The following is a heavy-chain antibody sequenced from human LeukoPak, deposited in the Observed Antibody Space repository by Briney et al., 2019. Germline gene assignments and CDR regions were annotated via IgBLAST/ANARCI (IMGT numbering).Heavy chain of an antibody. V-gene: IGHV3-30*09. Sequence: GGSLRLSCAASGFTFDTYGLHWVRQAPGKGLEWVAAISYEGGNRYYANSVKGRFAISRDNLQTALYLQMDSLGDDDTAVYYCARVLGNGYSGFDLFNYGMDVWGQGTTVTVSS. CDR3: ARVLGNGYSGFDLFNYGMDV. CDR2: ISYEGGNR. D-gene: IGHD5-12*01. J-gene: IGHJ6*02. CDR1: GFTFDTYG.